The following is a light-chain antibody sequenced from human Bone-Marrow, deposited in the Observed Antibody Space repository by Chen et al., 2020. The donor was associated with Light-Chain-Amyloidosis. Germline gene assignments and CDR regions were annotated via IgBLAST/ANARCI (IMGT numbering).Light chain of an antibody. Sequence: NFMLTQPHSVSESPGKTVIISCTRSSGSIATHYVQWYQQRQGSSPTTVIYEDDQSPSGVPDRLSGSIDRSSNSASLTISGLKTEDEADYYCQSYQGSSQGVFGGGTKLTVL. CDR3: QSYQGSSQGV. V-gene: IGLV6-57*01. CDR2: EDD. CDR1: SGSIATHY. J-gene: IGLJ3*02.